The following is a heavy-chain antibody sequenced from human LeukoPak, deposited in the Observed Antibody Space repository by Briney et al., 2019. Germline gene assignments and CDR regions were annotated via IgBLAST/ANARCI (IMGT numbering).Heavy chain of an antibody. CDR3: ARERRQVVTSRDAFDI. V-gene: IGHV3-11*01. D-gene: IGHD4-23*01. CDR1: GFTFSDYY. J-gene: IGHJ3*02. Sequence: GGSLRLSCAASGFTFSDYYMSWIPQAPGKGLEWVSYISSSGSTIYYADSVNGRFTISRDNAKNSLYLQMNSLRAEDTAVYYCARERRQVVTSRDAFDIWGQGTMVTVSS. CDR2: ISSSGSTI.